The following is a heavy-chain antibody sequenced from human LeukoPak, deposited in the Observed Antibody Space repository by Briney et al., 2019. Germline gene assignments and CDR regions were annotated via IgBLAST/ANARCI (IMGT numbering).Heavy chain of an antibody. Sequence: SVKVSCKASGGTFSNYAISWVRQAPGQGLDWMGGIIPLFGTAHYAQKFQGRVTITADESTSTAYMELSSLKSEDTAVYYCARVWGQTSSGYYPFWGQGTLVTVSS. V-gene: IGHV1-69*13. J-gene: IGHJ4*02. CDR3: ARVWGQTSSGYYPF. CDR1: GGTFSNYA. D-gene: IGHD3-22*01. CDR2: IIPLFGTA.